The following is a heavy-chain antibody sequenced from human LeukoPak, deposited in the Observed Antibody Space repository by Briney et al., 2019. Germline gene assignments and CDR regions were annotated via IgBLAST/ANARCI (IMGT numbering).Heavy chain of an antibody. J-gene: IGHJ5*02. CDR1: GYTFTSYG. V-gene: IGHV1-18*01. D-gene: IGHD6-13*01. CDR3: AIFPGRGAAAPLDWFDP. Sequence: GASVKVSCKASGYTFTSYGISWVRQAPGQGLEWMGWISAYNGNTNYAQKLQGRVTMTTDTSTSTAYMELRSLRSDDTAVYYCAIFPGRGAAAPLDWFDPWGQGTLVTVSS. CDR2: ISAYNGNT.